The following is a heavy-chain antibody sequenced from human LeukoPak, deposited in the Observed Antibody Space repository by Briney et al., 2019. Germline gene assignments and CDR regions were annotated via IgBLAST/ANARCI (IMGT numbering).Heavy chain of an antibody. CDR2: IYYSGST. D-gene: IGHD2-2*01. Sequence: SETLSLTCTVSGGSISSGDYYWSWIRQPPGKGLEWIGYIYYSGSTYYSPSLKSRVTISVDTSKNQFSLKLSSVTAADTAVYYCARLPIVVVPSTSFDIWGQGTMVTVSS. V-gene: IGHV4-30-4*01. J-gene: IGHJ3*02. CDR1: GGSISSGDYY. CDR3: ARLPIVVVPSTSFDI.